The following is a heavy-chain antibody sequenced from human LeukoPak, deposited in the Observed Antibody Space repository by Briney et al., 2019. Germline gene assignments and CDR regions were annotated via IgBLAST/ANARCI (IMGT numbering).Heavy chain of an antibody. CDR3: ARPHYYDSIGYYFDS. CDR1: GYSFTNYW. V-gene: IGHV5-51*01. CDR2: IYPGDSDI. Sequence: GGSLRLSCKGSGYSFTNYWIGWVRQMPGNGLEWMGIIYPGDSDIRYGPSFQGQVTISVDKSISTAYLQWSSLKASDTAIYYCARPHYYDSIGYYFDSWGQGTLVTVSS. D-gene: IGHD3-16*01. J-gene: IGHJ4*02.